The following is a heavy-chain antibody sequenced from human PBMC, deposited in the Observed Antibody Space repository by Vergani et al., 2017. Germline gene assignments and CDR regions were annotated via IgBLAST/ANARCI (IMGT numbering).Heavy chain of an antibody. CDR1: GGSIISGSYY. J-gene: IGHJ5*02. CDR2: IYTSGST. V-gene: IGHV4-61*02. D-gene: IGHD3-3*01. Sequence: QVQLQESGPGLVKPSQTLSLTCTVSGGSIISGSYYWSWSRQPAGKGLELIGRIYTSGSTNYNPSLKSRVTMSVDTSKNQFSLKLSSVTAADTAVYYCARGITIVGRGGWFDPWGQGTLVTVSS. CDR3: ARGITIVGRGGWFDP.